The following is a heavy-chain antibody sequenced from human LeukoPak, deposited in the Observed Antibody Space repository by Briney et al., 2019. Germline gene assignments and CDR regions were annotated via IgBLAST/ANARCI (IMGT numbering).Heavy chain of an antibody. CDR3: AREIGPIQLHLWGSAFDS. J-gene: IGHJ4*02. V-gene: IGHV1-46*01. D-gene: IGHD5-18*01. Sequence: ASVKVSCKASGYTFTNYYIHWVRQAPGQGLEWMGIINPSGGSTSYAQKFQGRVTMTRDTSTSTVYMELSSLRSEDTAVYYCAREIGPIQLHLWGSAFDSRGQGTLVTVSS. CDR1: GYTFTNYY. CDR2: INPSGGST.